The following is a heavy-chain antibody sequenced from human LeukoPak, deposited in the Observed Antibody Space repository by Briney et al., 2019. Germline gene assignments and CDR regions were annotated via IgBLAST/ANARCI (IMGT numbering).Heavy chain of an antibody. V-gene: IGHV1-69*05. CDR3: ARAELVGATKAYYYYYYMDV. D-gene: IGHD1-26*01. Sequence: SVKVSCKASGGTFGSYAISWVRQAPGQGLEWMGGIIPIFGTANYAQKFQGRVTITTDESTSTAYMELSSLRSEDTAVYYCARAELVGATKAYYYYYYMDVWGKGTTVTVSS. J-gene: IGHJ6*03. CDR2: IIPIFGTA. CDR1: GGTFGSYA.